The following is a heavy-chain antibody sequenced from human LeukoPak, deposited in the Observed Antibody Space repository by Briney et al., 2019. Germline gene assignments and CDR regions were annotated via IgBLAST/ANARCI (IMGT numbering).Heavy chain of an antibody. CDR2: INPRGGST. CDR3: ARGMRDTVTGEITDY. D-gene: IGHD4-17*01. V-gene: IGHV1-46*01. Sequence: ASVKVSCKASGYTFTSYYMHWVRQAPGQGLEWIGIINPRGGSTSYAQKFQGRVTMTRDTSTSTVYMELSSLRSEDTAVYYCARGMRDTVTGEITDYWGQGTLVTVSS. J-gene: IGHJ4*02. CDR1: GYTFTSYY.